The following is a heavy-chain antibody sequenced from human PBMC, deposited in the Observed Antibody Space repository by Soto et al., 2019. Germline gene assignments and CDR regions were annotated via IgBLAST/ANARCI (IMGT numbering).Heavy chain of an antibody. V-gene: IGHV3-30*18. J-gene: IGHJ6*02. D-gene: IGHD5-12*01. CDR1: GFTFSSYG. CDR3: AKDRGYSSLTGMDV. CDR2: ISYDGSNK. Sequence: LRLSCAASGFTFSSYGMHWVRQAPGKGLEWVAVISYDGSNKYYADSVKGRFTISRDNSKNTLYLQMNSLRAEDTAVYYCAKDRGYSSLTGMDVWGQGTTVTAP.